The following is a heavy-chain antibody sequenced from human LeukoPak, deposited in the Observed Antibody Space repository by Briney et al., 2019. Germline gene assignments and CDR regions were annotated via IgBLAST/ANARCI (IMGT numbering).Heavy chain of an antibody. CDR3: ARVAGGRYCSSTSCYMRGWFDP. Sequence: SVKVSCKCSRGTFSSYAISWVRQAPGQGLEWMGGIIPIFGKANYAQKFQGRVTITADESTSTAYMELSSLRSEDTAVYYCARVAGGRYCSSTSCYMRGWFDPWGQGTLVTVSS. D-gene: IGHD2-2*02. J-gene: IGHJ5*02. CDR2: IIPIFGKA. CDR1: RGTFSSYA. V-gene: IGHV1-69*13.